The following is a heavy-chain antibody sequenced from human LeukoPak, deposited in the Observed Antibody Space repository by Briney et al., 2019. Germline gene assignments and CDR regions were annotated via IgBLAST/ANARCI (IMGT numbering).Heavy chain of an antibody. CDR2: IRGSGGDT. CDR3: AKDRYYYDSSGYQDY. Sequence: GGSLRLSCAASGFTFSSYAMSWVRQAPGKGLEWVSSIRGSGGDTYFADSVKGRFTISRDNSKNTLYLQMNGLRAEDTAVYYCAKDRYYYDSSGYQDYWGQGTLVTVSS. D-gene: IGHD3-22*01. J-gene: IGHJ4*02. V-gene: IGHV3-23*01. CDR1: GFTFSSYA.